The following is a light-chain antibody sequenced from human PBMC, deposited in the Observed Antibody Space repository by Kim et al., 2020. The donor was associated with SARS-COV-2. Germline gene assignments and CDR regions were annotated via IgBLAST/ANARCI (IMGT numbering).Light chain of an antibody. CDR3: SSYTSSSTLYV. Sequence: QSINNACTGTSGDVGGYNYVSWYQQHPGKAPKLMIYDVSNRPSGVSNRFSGSKSGNTASLTISGLQAEDEADYYCSSYTSSSTLYVFGTGTKVTVL. CDR1: SGDVGGYNY. J-gene: IGLJ1*01. V-gene: IGLV2-14*03. CDR2: DVS.